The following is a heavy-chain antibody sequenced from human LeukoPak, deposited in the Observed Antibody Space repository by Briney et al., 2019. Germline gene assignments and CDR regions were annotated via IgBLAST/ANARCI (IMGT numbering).Heavy chain of an antibody. CDR3: ARVLRDFWSGDLYFDY. V-gene: IGHV4-39*07. CDR2: IYYSGST. D-gene: IGHD3-3*01. Sequence: PSETLSLTCTVSGGSISSSSYYWGWIRQPPGKGLEWIGSIYYSGSTYSNPSLKSRATISVDTSKNQFSLKLSSVTAADTAVYYCARVLRDFWSGDLYFDYWGQGTLVTVSS. CDR1: GGSISSSSYY. J-gene: IGHJ4*02.